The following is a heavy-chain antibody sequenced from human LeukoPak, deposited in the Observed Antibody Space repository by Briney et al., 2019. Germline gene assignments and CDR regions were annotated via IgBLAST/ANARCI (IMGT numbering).Heavy chain of an antibody. CDR3: ALRYDSSGSPLVDY. J-gene: IGHJ4*02. D-gene: IGHD3-22*01. Sequence: PGGSLRLSCAASGFTFSSYAMSWVRQAPGKGLEWVSAISGSGGSTYYADSVKGRFTISRDNSKNTLYLQMNSLRAEDTAVYYCALRYDSSGSPLVDYWGQGTLVTVSS. CDR1: GFTFSSYA. CDR2: ISGSGGST. V-gene: IGHV3-23*01.